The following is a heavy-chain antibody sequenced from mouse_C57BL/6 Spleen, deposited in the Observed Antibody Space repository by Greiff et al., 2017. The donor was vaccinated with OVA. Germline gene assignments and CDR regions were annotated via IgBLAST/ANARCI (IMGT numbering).Heavy chain of an antibody. CDR3: ERGYYDSSPWYFDV. CDR2: IDPSDSYT. CDR1: GYTFTSYW. J-gene: IGHJ1*03. Sequence: QVQLKQPGAELVRPGTSVKLSCKASGYTFTSYWMHWVKQRPGQGLEWIGVIDPSDSYTNYNQKFKGKATLTVDTSSSTAYMQLSSLTSEDSAVYYCERGYYDSSPWYFDVWGTGTTVTVSS. V-gene: IGHV1-59*01. D-gene: IGHD1-1*01.